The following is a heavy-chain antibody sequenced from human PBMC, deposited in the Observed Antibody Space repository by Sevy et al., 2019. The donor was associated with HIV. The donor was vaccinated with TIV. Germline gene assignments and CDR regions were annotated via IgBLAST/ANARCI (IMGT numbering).Heavy chain of an antibody. V-gene: IGHV1-24*01. Sequence: ASVKVSCKVSGYTPTELSMHWVRQAPGKGLEWMGGFDPEDGETIYAQKFQGRVTMTEDTSTDTAYMELSSLRSEDTAVYYCATGIAAAGTHFDYWGQGTLVTVSS. J-gene: IGHJ4*02. CDR1: GYTPTELS. D-gene: IGHD6-13*01. CDR3: ATGIAAAGTHFDY. CDR2: FDPEDGET.